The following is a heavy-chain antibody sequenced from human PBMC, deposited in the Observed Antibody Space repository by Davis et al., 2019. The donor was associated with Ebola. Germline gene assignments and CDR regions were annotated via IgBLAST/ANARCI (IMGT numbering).Heavy chain of an antibody. J-gene: IGHJ4*02. CDR1: GFTFSSYA. V-gene: IGHV3-33*08. D-gene: IGHD5-12*01. Sequence: GESLKISCAASGFTFSSYAMSWVRQAPGKGLEWVAVIWYDGSNKYYADSVKGRFTISRDNSKNTLYLQMNSLRAEDTAVYYCAREGGYMDSYYFDYWGQGTLVTVSS. CDR2: IWYDGSNK. CDR3: AREGGYMDSYYFDY.